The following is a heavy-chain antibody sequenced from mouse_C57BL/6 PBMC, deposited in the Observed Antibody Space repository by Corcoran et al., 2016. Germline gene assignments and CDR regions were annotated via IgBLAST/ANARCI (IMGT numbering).Heavy chain of an antibody. D-gene: IGHD1-1*01. CDR1: GYTFTDYY. V-gene: IGHV1-26*01. CDR3: ARATVVPYYFDY. Sequence: EVQLQQSGPELVKPGASVKISFKDSGYTFTDYYMNWVKQSHGKSLEWIGDINPNNGGTSYNQKFKCKATLTVDKSSSTAYMELRSLTSEDSAVYYCARATVVPYYFDYWGQGTTLTVSS. CDR2: INPNNGGT. J-gene: IGHJ2*01.